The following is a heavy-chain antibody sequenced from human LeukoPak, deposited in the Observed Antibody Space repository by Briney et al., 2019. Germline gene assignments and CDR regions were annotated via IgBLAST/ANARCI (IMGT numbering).Heavy chain of an antibody. CDR3: AREVGDYYDSSGSFGY. J-gene: IGHJ4*02. CDR1: GFTFSSYW. V-gene: IGHV3-74*01. Sequence: GGSLRLSCAASGFTFSSYWMHWVRHAPGKGLVLVSRINSDGSRIRYADSVKGRFTISRDNAKNTLYLQMNSLRAEDTAVYYCAREVGDYYDSSGSFGYWGRGTLVTVSS. CDR2: INSDGSRI. D-gene: IGHD3-22*01.